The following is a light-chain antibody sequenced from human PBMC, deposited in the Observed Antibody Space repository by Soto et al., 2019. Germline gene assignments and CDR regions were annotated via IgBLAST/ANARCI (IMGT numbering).Light chain of an antibody. CDR3: QSFDSSLSAYV. CDR1: SSNIGAGRD. V-gene: IGLV1-40*01. CDR2: GNN. J-gene: IGLJ1*01. Sequence: QSVLTQPPSVSGAPVQRVTISCTGSSSNIGAGRDVHWYQQLPGTAPRLLIYGNNNRPSGVPDRFSASKSGTSASLATTGLQAEDEADFYCQSFDSSLSAYVFGTGTKVTVL.